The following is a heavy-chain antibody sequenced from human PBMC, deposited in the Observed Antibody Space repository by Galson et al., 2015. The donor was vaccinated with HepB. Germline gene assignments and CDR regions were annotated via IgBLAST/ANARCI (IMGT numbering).Heavy chain of an antibody. J-gene: IGHJ4*02. CDR3: ARLSADIVVVPAAIDY. V-gene: IGHV3-74*01. Sequence: SLRLSCAASGLTFSSYWMHWVRQAPGKGLVWVSRINSDGSSTSYADSVKGRFTISRDNAKNTLYLQMNSLRAEDTAVYYCARLSADIVVVPAAIDYWGQGTLVTVSS. CDR1: GLTFSSYW. CDR2: INSDGSST. D-gene: IGHD2-2*01.